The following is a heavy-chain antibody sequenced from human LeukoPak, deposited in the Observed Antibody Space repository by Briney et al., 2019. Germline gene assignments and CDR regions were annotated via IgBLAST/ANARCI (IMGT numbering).Heavy chain of an antibody. D-gene: IGHD3-22*01. CDR1: GDSISSGSYY. CDR2: IHTSGST. V-gene: IGHV4-61*02. CDR3: ARGTIYDSSGYYY. Sequence: SETLSLTCTVSGDSISSGSYYWSWIRQPAGKGLEWIGRIHTSGSTNYNSSLKSRVTISLDTSKGQFSLSLTSVTAADTAVYYCARGTIYDSSGYYYWGQGTLVTVSS. J-gene: IGHJ4*02.